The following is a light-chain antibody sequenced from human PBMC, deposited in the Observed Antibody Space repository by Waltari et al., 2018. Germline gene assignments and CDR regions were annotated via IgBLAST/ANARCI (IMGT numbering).Light chain of an antibody. Sequence: QSVLTQPPSVSGAPGQRVTLSCTGSSSNFGAGYDVHWYQHLPGTAPKLLIYGNTSRPSGVPDRFSGSKSGTSASLAITGLQADDEADYYCQSYDSSLSAVVFGGGTKLTVL. CDR1: SSNFGAGYD. CDR3: QSYDSSLSAVV. CDR2: GNT. J-gene: IGLJ2*01. V-gene: IGLV1-40*01.